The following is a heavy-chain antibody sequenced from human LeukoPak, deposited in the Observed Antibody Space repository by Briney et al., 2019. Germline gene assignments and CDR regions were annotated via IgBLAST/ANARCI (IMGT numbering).Heavy chain of an antibody. V-gene: IGHV3-66*01. J-gene: IGHJ6*03. CDR1: EFSVGSNY. CDR3: AGYGGSYPYYLDV. CDR2: IYIDGTT. Sequence: GGSLRLSCAASEFSVGSNYMSWVRQAPGKGLDWVSVIYIDGTTHYADSVKGRCTISRDTSTNTVYLQLNSLRAEDTATYYCAGYGGSYPYYLDVWGKGTTVTLSS. D-gene: IGHD1-26*01.